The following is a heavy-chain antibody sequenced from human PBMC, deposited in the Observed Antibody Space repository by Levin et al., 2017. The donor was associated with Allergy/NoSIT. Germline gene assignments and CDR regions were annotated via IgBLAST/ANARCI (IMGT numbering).Heavy chain of an antibody. CDR3: ARRGTRDYYYYMDV. CDR1: GYSFTSYW. D-gene: IGHD1-1*01. CDR2: IYPGDSDT. V-gene: IGHV5-51*01. J-gene: IGHJ6*03. Sequence: GASVKVSCQGSGYSFTSYWIGWVRQMPGKGLEWMGIIYPGDSDTRYSPSFQGQVTISADKSISTAYLQWSSLKDSDTAIYYCARRGTRDYYYYMDVWGKGTTVTVSS.